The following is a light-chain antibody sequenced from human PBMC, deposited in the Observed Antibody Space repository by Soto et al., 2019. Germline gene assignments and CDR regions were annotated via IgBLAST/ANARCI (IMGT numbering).Light chain of an antibody. CDR2: EVT. CDR1: SSDVGAYNY. V-gene: IGLV2-14*01. CDR3: SSKRDSSTLFV. Sequence: QSVLTQPASVSGSPGQSITISCTGTSSDVGAYNYVSWYQHHPGKVLKLLIYEVTNRPSGVSDRFSGSKSGNTASLTISGLQAEDEADYYCSSKRDSSTLFVFGTGTKVTVL. J-gene: IGLJ1*01.